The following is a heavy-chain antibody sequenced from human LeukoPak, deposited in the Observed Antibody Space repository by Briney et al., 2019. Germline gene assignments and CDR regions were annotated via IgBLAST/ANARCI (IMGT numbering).Heavy chain of an antibody. J-gene: IGHJ4*01. D-gene: IGHD6-13*01. CDR1: GFDFNNYA. CDR2: ISYTGGSR. CDR3: AKGLKQEKGGKTAAGPFDH. V-gene: IGHV3-23*01. Sequence: GGSLRLSCDSSGFDFNNYAMTWVRQAPGKGLEWVASISYTGGSRRYADSVKRRFIISRDNSKRTLSLQMDSLRGEDTAVYFCAKGLKQEKGGKTAAGPFDHWGQGTLVVVSS.